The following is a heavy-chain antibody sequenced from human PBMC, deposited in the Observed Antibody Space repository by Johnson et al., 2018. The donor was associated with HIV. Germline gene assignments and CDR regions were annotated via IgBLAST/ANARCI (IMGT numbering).Heavy chain of an antibody. V-gene: IGHV3-23*04. CDR2: ISGSGGST. J-gene: IGHJ3*02. CDR1: GFTFSSFA. D-gene: IGHD6-19*01. Sequence: VQLVESGGGVVQPGTSLRLYCAASGFTFSSFAMHWVRQAPGKGLEWVSAISGSGGSTYYADSVKGRFTISRDNSKNTLYLQMNSLRVEDTAVYYCARGPLPSGWLKDAFDIWGQGTMVTVFS. CDR3: ARGPLPSGWLKDAFDI.